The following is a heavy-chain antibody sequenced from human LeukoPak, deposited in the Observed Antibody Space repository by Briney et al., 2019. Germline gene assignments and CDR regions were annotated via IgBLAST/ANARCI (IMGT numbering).Heavy chain of an antibody. D-gene: IGHD1-26*01. CDR1: GFTFSSYG. V-gene: IGHV3-30*02. CDR2: IRYGGSNK. Sequence: GGSLRLSCAASGFTFSSYGMHWVRQAPGKGLEWVAFIRYGGSNKYYADSVKGRFTISRDNSKNTLYLQVNSLRAEDTAVYYCAKDGSNGSYSRYYFDYWGQGTLVTVSS. CDR3: AKDGSNGSYSRYYFDY. J-gene: IGHJ4*02.